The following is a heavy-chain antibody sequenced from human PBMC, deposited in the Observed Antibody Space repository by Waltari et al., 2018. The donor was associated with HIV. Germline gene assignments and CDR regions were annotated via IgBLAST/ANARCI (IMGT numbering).Heavy chain of an antibody. CDR3: ARVRGGSSWSDDAFDI. D-gene: IGHD6-13*01. CDR1: GGTFSSYA. V-gene: IGHV1-69*01. CDR2: IIPIFGTA. Sequence: QVQLVQSGAEVKKPGSSVKVSCKASGGTFSSYAISWVRQAPGQGLEWMGGIIPIFGTANYAQKVQGRVTITADESTSTAYMGLSSLRSEDTAVYYCARVRGGSSWSDDAFDIWCQGTMVTVSS. J-gene: IGHJ3*02.